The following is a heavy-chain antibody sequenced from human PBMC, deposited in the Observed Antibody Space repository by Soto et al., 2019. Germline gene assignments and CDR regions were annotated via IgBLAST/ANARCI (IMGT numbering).Heavy chain of an antibody. V-gene: IGHV3-15*07. CDR3: TTDLEWLKSDLGYYYYYGMDV. CDR1: GFTFSNAW. D-gene: IGHD3-3*01. Sequence: GGSLRLSCAASGFTFSNAWMNWVRQAPGKGLEWVGRIKSKTDGGTTDYAAPVKGRFTISRDDSKNTLYLQMNSLKTEDTAVYYCTTDLEWLKSDLGYYYYYGMDVWGQGTTVTVSS. CDR2: IKSKTDGGTT. J-gene: IGHJ6*02.